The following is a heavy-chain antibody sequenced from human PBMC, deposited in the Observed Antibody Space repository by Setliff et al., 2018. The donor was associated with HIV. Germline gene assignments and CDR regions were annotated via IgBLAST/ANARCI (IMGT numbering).Heavy chain of an antibody. CDR2: IKSKRDGGTI. CDR1: GFILSEDW. J-gene: IGHJ4*02. Sequence: GGSLRLSCAVSGFILSEDWMSWVRQAPGKGLEWLGRIKSKRDGGTIDYTAPVKGRFTISRDDSKNTLYLQMNGLRAEDTAVYYCVRGIVGASVFNYWGQGTQVTVSS. V-gene: IGHV3-15*05. CDR3: VRGIVGASVFNY. D-gene: IGHD1-26*01.